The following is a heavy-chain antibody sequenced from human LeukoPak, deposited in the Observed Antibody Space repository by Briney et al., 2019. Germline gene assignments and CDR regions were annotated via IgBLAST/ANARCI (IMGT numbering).Heavy chain of an antibody. Sequence: GGSLRLSCAVSGFTFSGFGIHWVRQASGKGLEWAGRMRSRANNYATAYAASVRGRFTISRDDSKNTAYLQMNSLLTEDTAVYYCARGRWPYPSMDVWGQGTTVTVSS. J-gene: IGHJ6*02. CDR2: MRSRANNYAT. CDR3: ARGRWPYPSMDV. CDR1: GFTFSGFG. D-gene: IGHD5-24*01. V-gene: IGHV3-73*01.